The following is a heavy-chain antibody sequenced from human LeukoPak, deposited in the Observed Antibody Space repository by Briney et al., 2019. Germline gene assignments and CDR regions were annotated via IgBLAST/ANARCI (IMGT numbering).Heavy chain of an antibody. V-gene: IGHV3-66*02. J-gene: IGHJ6*03. Sequence: GGSLRLYCAASGLTVSSNYISWVRQAPGQGLSLGSVIYSGGSTYYTDSVKGRFTISRDNSQNTLYLQMNSLRAEDTAVYYCASSLYGDYYYYMDVWGKGTTVTVSS. CDR2: IYSGGST. D-gene: IGHD4-17*01. CDR1: GLTVSSNY. CDR3: ASSLYGDYYYYMDV.